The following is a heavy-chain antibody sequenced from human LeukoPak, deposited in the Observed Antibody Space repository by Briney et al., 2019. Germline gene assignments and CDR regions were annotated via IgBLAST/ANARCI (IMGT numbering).Heavy chain of an antibody. Sequence: GGSLRLSCAASGFTFSTFGMHWVRQAPGKGLEWVAVISYDGSNKYYADSVKGRFTISRDNSKNTLYLRMNSLRAEDTAVYYCARDCSSGFFDYWGQGTLVTVSS. CDR2: ISYDGSNK. CDR1: GFTFSTFG. CDR3: ARDCSSGFFDY. V-gene: IGHV3-30*03. J-gene: IGHJ4*02. D-gene: IGHD6-19*01.